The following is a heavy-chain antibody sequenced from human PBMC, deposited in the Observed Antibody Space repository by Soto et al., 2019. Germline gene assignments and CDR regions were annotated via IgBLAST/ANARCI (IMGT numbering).Heavy chain of an antibody. Sequence: QVVLLQSGAEVKEPGSSVRVSCKVSGSTFNKFAFSWVRQAPGHGPEWMGGIVVISNTADYSQRFQDRVTITADTSTNTLSMELGSLTLEDTAVYYCARAIKRWEVNYYFDYWGQGTLVTVSS. CDR2: IVVISNTA. CDR3: ARAIKRWEVNYYFDY. V-gene: IGHV1-69*06. J-gene: IGHJ4*02. CDR1: GSTFNKFA. D-gene: IGHD1-26*01.